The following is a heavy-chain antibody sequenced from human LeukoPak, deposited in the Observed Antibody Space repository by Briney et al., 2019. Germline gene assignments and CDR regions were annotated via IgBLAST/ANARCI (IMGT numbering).Heavy chain of an antibody. Sequence: ASVKVSCKASGYTFTGYYMHWVRQAPGQGLEWMGWINPNSGGTNYAQKFQGRVTMTRDTSISTAYMELSRLRSDDTAVYYCARETTMIVVAYAFDIWGQGTMVTVSS. CDR2: INPNSGGT. J-gene: IGHJ3*02. CDR1: GYTFTGYY. D-gene: IGHD3-22*01. V-gene: IGHV1-2*02. CDR3: ARETTMIVVAYAFDI.